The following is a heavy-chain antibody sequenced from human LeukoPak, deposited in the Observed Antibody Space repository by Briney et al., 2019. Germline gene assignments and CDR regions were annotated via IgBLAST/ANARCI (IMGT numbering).Heavy chain of an antibody. V-gene: IGHV4-59*01. CDR3: ARASDYGDYVGWYFDL. CDR1: GGAISDYY. CDR2: IYYSGST. D-gene: IGHD4-17*01. J-gene: IGHJ2*01. Sequence: SETLSLTCTVSGGAISDYYWSWIRQPPGKGLEWIGYIYYSGSTNYNPSLKSRVTISVDTSKNQFSLKLSSVTAADTAVYYCARASDYGDYVGWYFDLWGRGTLVTVSS.